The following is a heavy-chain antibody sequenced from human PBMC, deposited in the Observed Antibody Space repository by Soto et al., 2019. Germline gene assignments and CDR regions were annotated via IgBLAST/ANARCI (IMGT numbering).Heavy chain of an antibody. D-gene: IGHD2-21*01. CDR1: GGSITSNW. J-gene: IGHJ4*02. CDR3: ARHIAVSGTRGFDH. CDR2: IFHTGSA. V-gene: IGHV4-4*02. Sequence: QVQLQESGPGLMKPSGTLSLTCAVSGGSITSNWWSWVRQPPGKGLEWIAEIFHTGSANYNPSLMGRLTISMDKSRTHLSLNLNSVTAADTAVYYCARHIAVSGTRGFDHWGQGTLVTVSS.